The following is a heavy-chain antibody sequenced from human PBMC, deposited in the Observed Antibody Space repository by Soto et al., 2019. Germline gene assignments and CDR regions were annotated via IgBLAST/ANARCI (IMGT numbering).Heavy chain of an antibody. CDR2: ISGSGGST. V-gene: IGHV3-23*01. CDR1: GFPFSSYA. CDR3: AKARFRDSSMFLIDY. J-gene: IGHJ4*02. Sequence: EVQLLESGGGLVQPGGSLRLSCAASGFPFSSYAMSWVRQAPGKGLEWVSAISGSGGSTYYADSVKGRFTISRDNSTITLYLQMNSLRADDTAVYYCAKARFRDSSMFLIDYWGQGPLVTVSS. D-gene: IGHD6-19*01.